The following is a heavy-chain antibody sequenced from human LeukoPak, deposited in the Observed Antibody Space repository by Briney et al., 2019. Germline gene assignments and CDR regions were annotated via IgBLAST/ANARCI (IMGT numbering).Heavy chain of an antibody. V-gene: IGHV7-4-1*02. J-gene: IGHJ6*03. Sequence: ASVKVSCKASGYTFTNSYIHWVRQAPGQGLEWMGWININTGNPTYAQGFTGRSVFSLDTSVSTAYLQISSLKAEDTAMYYCARVGFPTYYYYMDVWGKGTTVTVSS. CDR3: ARVGFPTYYYYMDV. D-gene: IGHD3-10*01. CDR1: GYTFTNSY. CDR2: ININTGNP.